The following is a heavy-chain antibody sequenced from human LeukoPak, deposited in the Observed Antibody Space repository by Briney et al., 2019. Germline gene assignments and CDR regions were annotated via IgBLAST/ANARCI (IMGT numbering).Heavy chain of an antibody. CDR3: ASGAAAGYYYYYYYMDV. CDR2: INPNSGGT. CDR1: GYTFTGYY. V-gene: IGHV1-2*04. Sequence: ASVKVSCKASGYTFTGYYMHWVRQAPGQGLEWMGWINPNSGGTNYAQKFQGWVTMTRDTSISTAYMELSGLRSDDTAVYYCASGAAAGYYYYYYYMDVWGKGTTVTVSS. J-gene: IGHJ6*03. D-gene: IGHD6-13*01.